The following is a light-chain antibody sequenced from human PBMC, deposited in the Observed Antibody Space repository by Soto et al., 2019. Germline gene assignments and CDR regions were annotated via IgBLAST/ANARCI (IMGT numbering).Light chain of an antibody. CDR3: QQCNSFPIT. Sequence: DIQMTQSPSSVSASVGDRVTITCRASQNIDNWLAWYQHKPGKAPHLLIYSASTLQSGVPSRFSGSGSGTDFTLTISSLQPEDFATYYCQQCNSFPITFSQGTRLEI. V-gene: IGKV1-12*01. CDR2: SAS. CDR1: QNIDNW. J-gene: IGKJ5*01.